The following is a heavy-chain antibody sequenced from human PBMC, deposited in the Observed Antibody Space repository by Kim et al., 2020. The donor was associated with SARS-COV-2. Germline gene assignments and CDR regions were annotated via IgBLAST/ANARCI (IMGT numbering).Heavy chain of an antibody. V-gene: IGHV3-30*07. D-gene: IGHD3-22*01. J-gene: IGHJ1*01. CDR3: AREEYYDSSGFLFNVYFQH. Sequence: KGRFTISRDNSKNTLYLQRNSLRAEDTAVYYCAREEYYDSSGFLFNVYFQHWGQGTLVTVSS.